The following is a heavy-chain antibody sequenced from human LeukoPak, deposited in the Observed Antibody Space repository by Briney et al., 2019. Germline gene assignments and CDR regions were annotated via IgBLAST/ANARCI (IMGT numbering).Heavy chain of an antibody. J-gene: IGHJ4*02. Sequence: SETLSLTCAVYGGSFSGYYWSWIRQPPGKGLDWIGEINHSGSTNYNPSLKSRVTISVDTSKNQFSLKLSSVTAADTAVYYCARGVVAASGGNFDYWGQGTLVTVSS. D-gene: IGHD2-15*01. CDR1: GGSFSGYY. CDR2: INHSGST. CDR3: ARGVVAASGGNFDY. V-gene: IGHV4-34*01.